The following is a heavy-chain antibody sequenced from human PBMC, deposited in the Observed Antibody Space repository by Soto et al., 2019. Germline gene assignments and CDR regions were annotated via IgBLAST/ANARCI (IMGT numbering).Heavy chain of an antibody. Sequence: QVQLVQSGAEVKKPGASVKVSCKASGYTFTSYDINWVRQATGQGLEWMGWMNPNRGNTGYAQKFPATVTMTRNTSISTAYMKLSSLRSEDTAVYYCARTLYGANVDYWGQGPLVTVSS. CDR1: GYTFTSYD. CDR2: MNPNRGNT. D-gene: IGHD4-17*01. CDR3: ARTLYGANVDY. J-gene: IGHJ4*02. V-gene: IGHV1-8*01.